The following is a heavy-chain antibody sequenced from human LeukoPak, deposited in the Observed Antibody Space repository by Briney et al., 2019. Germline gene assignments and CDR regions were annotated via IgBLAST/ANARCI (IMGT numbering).Heavy chain of an antibody. CDR1: GFTLRSYD. Sequence: GGSLRLSCAASGFTLRSYDMSWVRQAPGKGLEWVAATSGSGGNTYYADSVKGRFTVSRDNSKNTLYLQMNSLRAEDTAVYYCAKEYSGYDFDYWGQGTLVTVSS. V-gene: IGHV3-23*01. CDR2: TSGSGGNT. J-gene: IGHJ4*02. D-gene: IGHD5-12*01. CDR3: AKEYSGYDFDY.